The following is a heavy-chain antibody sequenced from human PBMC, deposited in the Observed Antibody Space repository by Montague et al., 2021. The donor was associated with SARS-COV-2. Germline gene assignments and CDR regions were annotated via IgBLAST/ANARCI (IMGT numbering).Heavy chain of an antibody. V-gene: IGHV4-39*01. Sequence: SETLSLTCTVSGGSISSSSYYWGWIRQPPGKGLEWIGSIYYSGSTYYNPSLKSRVTISVDTSKNQFSLKLSSVTAADTAVYYCARPLNLYYYGSGSYSSWFDPWGQGTRFTVSS. CDR3: ARPLNLYYYGSGSYSSWFDP. D-gene: IGHD3-10*01. CDR1: GGSISSSSYY. J-gene: IGHJ5*02. CDR2: IYYSGST.